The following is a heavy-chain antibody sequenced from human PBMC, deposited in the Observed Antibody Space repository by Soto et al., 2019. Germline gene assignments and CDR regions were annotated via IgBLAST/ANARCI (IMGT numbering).Heavy chain of an antibody. CDR2: IFDSGST. J-gene: IGHJ4*02. D-gene: IGHD6-13*01. Sequence: QVQLQESGPGLVKPSQTLSLICTVSGGSINSGGYYWNWIRQHPGKGLEWIGYIFDSGSTYYNPFLRSRDTILADTSENQLSLNLTSVTAAGTAVYFCARGYRQSGSSSSWVFDYWGQGTLVNVSS. CDR1: GGSINSGGYY. V-gene: IGHV4-31*03. CDR3: ARGYRQSGSSSSWVFDY.